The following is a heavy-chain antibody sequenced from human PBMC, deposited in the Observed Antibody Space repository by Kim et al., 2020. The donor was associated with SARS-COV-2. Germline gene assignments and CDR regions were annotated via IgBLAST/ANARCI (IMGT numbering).Heavy chain of an antibody. V-gene: IGHV3-9*01. CDR2: ISWNSGSI. CDR3: AKVLDYSSSSDHYFDY. J-gene: IGHJ4*02. D-gene: IGHD6-6*01. CDR1: GFTFDDYA. Sequence: GGSLRLSCAASGFTFDDYAMHWVRQAPGKGLEWVSGISWNSGSIGYADSVKGRFTISRDNAKNSLYLQMNSLRAEDTALYYCAKVLDYSSSSDHYFDYWGQGTLVTVSS.